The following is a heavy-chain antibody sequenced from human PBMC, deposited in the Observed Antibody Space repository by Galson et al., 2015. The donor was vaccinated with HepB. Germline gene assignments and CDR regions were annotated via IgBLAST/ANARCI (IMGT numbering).Heavy chain of an antibody. D-gene: IGHD1-7*01. J-gene: IGHJ6*03. CDR3: ARDQELRPGHYYYYMDV. CDR1: GYTFTSYY. CDR2: INPSGGST. Sequence: SVKVSCKASGYTFTSYYMHWVRQAPGQGLEWMGIINPSGGSTSYAQKFQGRVTMTRDTSTSTVYMELSSLRSEDTAVYYCARDQELRPGHYYYYMDVWGKGTTVTVSS. V-gene: IGHV1-46*01.